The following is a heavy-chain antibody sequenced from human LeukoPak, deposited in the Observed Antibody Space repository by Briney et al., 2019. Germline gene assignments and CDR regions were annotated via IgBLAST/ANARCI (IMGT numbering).Heavy chain of an antibody. J-gene: IGHJ4*02. CDR3: AKGATLFDY. CDR2: ISYDGSNK. D-gene: IGHD5-12*01. CDR1: GLTFSSYG. V-gene: IGHV3-30*18. Sequence: GGSLRLSCAASGLTFSSYGMHWVRQAPGKGLEWVAVISYDGSNKYYADSVKGRFTISRDNSKNTLYLQMNSLRAEDTAVYYCAKGATLFDYWGQGTLVTVSS.